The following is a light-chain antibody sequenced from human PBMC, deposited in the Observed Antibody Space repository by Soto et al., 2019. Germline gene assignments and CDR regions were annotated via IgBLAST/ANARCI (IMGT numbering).Light chain of an antibody. CDR3: QQYNSYST. CDR1: QSISSW. V-gene: IGKV1-5*03. CDR2: KAS. J-gene: IGKJ1*01. Sequence: DIQMTQSPSTLSGSVGDRFAVTCRASQSISSWLGWYQKKPGKAPKLLIYKASSLESGVPSRFSGSGSGTEFTLTISSLPHDDFATYYCQQYNSYSTFGQGTKVDIK.